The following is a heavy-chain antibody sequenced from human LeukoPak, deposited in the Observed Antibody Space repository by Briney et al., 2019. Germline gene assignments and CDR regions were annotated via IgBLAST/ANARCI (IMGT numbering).Heavy chain of an antibody. Sequence: GASVKVSCKTSGYIFNNFGITWVRQAPGQGLEWMGWISAFNGNTNYAQNLQGRVTMTTDASTSTAYMELRSLRSDDTAVYFCARTGYSYGHLDYWGQGTLVTVSS. CDR3: ARTGYSYGHLDY. J-gene: IGHJ4*02. D-gene: IGHD5-18*01. CDR1: GYIFNNFG. CDR2: ISAFNGNT. V-gene: IGHV1-18*01.